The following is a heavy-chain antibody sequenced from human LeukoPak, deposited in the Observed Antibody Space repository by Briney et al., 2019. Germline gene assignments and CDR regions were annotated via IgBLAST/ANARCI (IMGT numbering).Heavy chain of an antibody. V-gene: IGHV3-23*01. J-gene: IGHJ4*03. Sequence: GGSLRLSCAVSGLSFSDNRMIWVRQAPEKRLEWVAVTAGADDVIQYADSVKGRFTISTDNSKNTVYLQMDSLRAEDTALYFCADYHQRAPGIDAWGQGTMVTVSS. D-gene: IGHD4/OR15-4a*01. CDR2: TAGADDVI. CDR3: ADYHQRAPGIDA. CDR1: GLSFSDNR.